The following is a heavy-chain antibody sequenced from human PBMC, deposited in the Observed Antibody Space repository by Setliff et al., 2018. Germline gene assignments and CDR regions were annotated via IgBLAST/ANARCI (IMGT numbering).Heavy chain of an antibody. J-gene: IGHJ4*02. Sequence: LSLTCAVYGGSFSGYYWSRIRQPPGKGLEWIGEINHSGNTYYNPSLKSRVTISIDKSRNQFSLNLNSVTAADTAVYYCARGGGYYLDLWGQGMLVTVSS. CDR3: ARGGGYYLDL. CDR2: INHSGNT. V-gene: IGHV4-34*01. CDR1: GGSFSGYY. D-gene: IGHD1-26*01.